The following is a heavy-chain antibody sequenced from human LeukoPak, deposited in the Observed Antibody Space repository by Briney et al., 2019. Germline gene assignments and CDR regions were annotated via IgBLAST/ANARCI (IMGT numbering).Heavy chain of an antibody. Sequence: ASVKVSCKASGHTFTKYDIHWVRQAPGQGLEWMGWISPYIGNTYYSQKLQGRVTMTTDTSTTTAYMELRSLRSDDTGVYYCARFTPRLSREKFDYWGQGTLVTVSS. CDR2: ISPYIGNT. CDR1: GHTFTKYD. D-gene: IGHD3-3*02. J-gene: IGHJ4*02. CDR3: ARFTPRLSREKFDY. V-gene: IGHV1-18*01.